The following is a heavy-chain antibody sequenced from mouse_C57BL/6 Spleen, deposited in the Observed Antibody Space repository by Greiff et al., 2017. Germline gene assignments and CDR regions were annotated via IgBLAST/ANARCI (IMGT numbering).Heavy chain of an antibody. Sequence: EVMLVESGGGLVKPGGSLKLSCAASGFTFSDYGMHWVRQAPEKGLEWVAYISSGSSTIYYADTVKGRFTISRDNAKNTLFLQMTSLRSEDTAMYYCARPTMVDYYAMDYWGQGTSVTVSS. D-gene: IGHD2-10*01. CDR3: ARPTMVDYYAMDY. CDR2: ISSGSSTI. V-gene: IGHV5-17*01. CDR1: GFTFSDYG. J-gene: IGHJ4*01.